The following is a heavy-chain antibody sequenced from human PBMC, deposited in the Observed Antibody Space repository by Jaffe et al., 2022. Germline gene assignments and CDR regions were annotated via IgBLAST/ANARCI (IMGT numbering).Heavy chain of an antibody. D-gene: IGHD3-22*01. CDR1: GFTFSSYE. J-gene: IGHJ5*02. CDR3: ARIYYDSSGYYIDWFDP. V-gene: IGHV3-48*03. CDR2: ISSSGSTI. Sequence: EVQLVESGGGLVQPGGSLRLSCAASGFTFSSYEMNWVRQAPGKGLEWVSYISSSGSTIYYADSVKGRFTISRDNAKNSLYLQMNSLRAEDTAVYYCARIYYDSSGYYIDWFDPWGQGTLVTVSS.